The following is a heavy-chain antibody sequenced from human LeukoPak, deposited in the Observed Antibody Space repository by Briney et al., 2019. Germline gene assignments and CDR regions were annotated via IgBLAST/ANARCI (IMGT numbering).Heavy chain of an antibody. CDR1: GYTFTGYY. Sequence: ASVKVSCKASGYTFTGYYMHWVRQAPGQGLEWMGVINPSGGSTSYAQKFQGRVTMTRDTSTSTIYMELSSLRSEDTAIYYCTKAAVAGKAYYYYMDVWGKGTTVTVSS. J-gene: IGHJ6*03. CDR2: INPSGGST. V-gene: IGHV1-46*01. CDR3: TKAAVAGKAYYYYMDV. D-gene: IGHD6-19*01.